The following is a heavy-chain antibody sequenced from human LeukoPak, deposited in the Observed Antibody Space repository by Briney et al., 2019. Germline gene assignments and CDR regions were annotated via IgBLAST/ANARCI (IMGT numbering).Heavy chain of an antibody. D-gene: IGHD3-10*01. J-gene: IGHJ4*02. V-gene: IGHV4-59*08. CDR1: GGSISSYY. CDR2: IYYSGST. Sequence: SETLSLTCTVSGGSISSYYWSWIRQPPGKGLEWIGYIYYSGSTHYNPSLKSRVAISVDTSKNQFSLKLSSVTAADTAVYYCARPRGVYYGSGSYSYDYWGQGTLVTVSS. CDR3: ARPRGVYYGSGSYSYDY.